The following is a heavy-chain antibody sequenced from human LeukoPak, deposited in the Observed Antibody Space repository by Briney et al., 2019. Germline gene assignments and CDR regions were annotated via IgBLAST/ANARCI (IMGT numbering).Heavy chain of an antibody. D-gene: IGHD3-22*01. J-gene: IGHJ4*02. CDR1: GGSISSSNW. CDR2: IYHSGST. CDR3: ARQGISGSSDYYSIDY. Sequence: SETLSLTCAVSGGSISSSNWWSWVRQPPGKGLEWIGEIYHSGSTNYNPSLKSRVTISVDKSKNQFSPKLSSVTAADTAVYYCARQGISGSSDYYSIDYWGQGTLVTVSS. V-gene: IGHV4-4*02.